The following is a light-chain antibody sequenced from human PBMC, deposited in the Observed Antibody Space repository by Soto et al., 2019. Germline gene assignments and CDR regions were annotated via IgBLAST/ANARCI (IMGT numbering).Light chain of an antibody. V-gene: IGLV2-14*01. CDR1: TSDIGDHNY. CDR2: EVS. J-gene: IGLJ1*01. Sequence: QSALTQPASVSGSPGQSITISCTGTTSDIGDHNYVSWYQQHPGKAPQLMIYEVSNRPSGVSDRFYASKSGNTASLTISGLQGEDEADYYCSSHSRSSSLDVFGTGTKVTVL. CDR3: SSHSRSSSLDV.